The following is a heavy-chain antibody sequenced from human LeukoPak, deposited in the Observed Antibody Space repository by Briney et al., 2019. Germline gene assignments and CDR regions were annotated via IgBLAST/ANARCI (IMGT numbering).Heavy chain of an antibody. CDR2: IASDGSST. J-gene: IGHJ4*02. CDR3: ARDHHDFWSGYLFDY. D-gene: IGHD3-3*01. V-gene: IGHV3-74*01. CDR1: GFTFSSYW. Sequence: GGSLRLSCAASGFTFSSYWMNWVRQAPGKGLVWVSRIASDGSSTTYADSVKGRFSISRDNAKNTLYLQMNSLRAEDTAVYYCARDHHDFWSGYLFDYWGQGTLVTVSS.